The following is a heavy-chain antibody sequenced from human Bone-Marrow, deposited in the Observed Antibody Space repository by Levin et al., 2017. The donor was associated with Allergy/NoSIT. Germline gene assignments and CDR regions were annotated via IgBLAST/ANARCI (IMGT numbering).Heavy chain of an antibody. CDR2: ISGRSENT. V-gene: IGHV3-23*01. CDR3: ATVSPATVGLADY. J-gene: IGHJ4*02. CDR1: GFTFSNYA. Sequence: GGSLRLSCAASGFTFSNYAMSWVRQAPGKGLEWVSAISGRSENTYYAGSVKGRFTVSRDDSKNTLSLQMNNLRAEDTAVYYCATVSPATVGLADYWGQGTLVTVSS. D-gene: IGHD4-23*01.